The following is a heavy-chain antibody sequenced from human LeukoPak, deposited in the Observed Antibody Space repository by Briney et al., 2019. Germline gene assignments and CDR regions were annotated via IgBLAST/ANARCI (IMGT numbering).Heavy chain of an antibody. Sequence: GGSLGLSCAASGFTFSSYAMSWVRQAPGKGLEWVSAISNSDDGRYYADSAKGRFTISRDNSKNTLYLQMNSLRTEDTAVYYCAKDSSASFYCGGGACYSNYWGQGTLVTVSS. D-gene: IGHD2-15*01. CDR2: ISNSDDGR. CDR1: GFTFSSYA. J-gene: IGHJ4*02. CDR3: AKDSSASFYCGGGACYSNY. V-gene: IGHV3-23*01.